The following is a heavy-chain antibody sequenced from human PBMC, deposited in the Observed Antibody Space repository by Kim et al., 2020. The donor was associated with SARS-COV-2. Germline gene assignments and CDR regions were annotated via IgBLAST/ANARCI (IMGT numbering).Heavy chain of an antibody. J-gene: IGHJ4*02. CDR2: IYYSGTT. Sequence: SETLSLTCTVSGDSISSAFNYWSWIRQHPGKGLEWIGYIYYSGTTYYNPSLKSRVTISVDTSKNQFSLKLSSVTAADTAVYYCARLPLFDYGDPLIDYWGQGTLVTVSS. V-gene: IGHV4-31*03. D-gene: IGHD4-17*01. CDR1: GDSISSAFNY. CDR3: ARLPLFDYGDPLIDY.